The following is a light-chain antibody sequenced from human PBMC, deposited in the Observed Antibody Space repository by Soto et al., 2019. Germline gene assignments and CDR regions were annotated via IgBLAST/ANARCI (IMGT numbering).Light chain of an antibody. J-gene: IGKJ2*01. CDR3: QQRTNWPPMYT. CDR1: QSVSSS. V-gene: IGKV3-11*01. Sequence: EIVLTQSPATLSLSPGEGATLSCRASQSVSSSLAWYQQKPGQAPRLLIYDASNMATGIPARFSGSGSGTDFTLTISSLEPEDFAVYYCQQRTNWPPMYTFGLGTKLEIK. CDR2: DAS.